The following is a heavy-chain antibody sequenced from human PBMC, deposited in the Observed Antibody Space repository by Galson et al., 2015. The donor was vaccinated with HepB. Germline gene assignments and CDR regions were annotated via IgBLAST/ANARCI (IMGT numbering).Heavy chain of an antibody. D-gene: IGHD2-15*01. CDR1: GITFGSYV. CDR2: ISNSGSNT. CDR3: AKSRSGFDDGFDI. Sequence: SLRLSCAGSGITFGSYVMSWDRQAPGKGMEWVSAISNSGSNTFYADSVRGRFTISRDNSKSTLYLQMNNLRAEDTAVYYCAKSRSGFDDGFDIWGQGTMVTVSS. V-gene: IGHV3-23*01. J-gene: IGHJ3*02.